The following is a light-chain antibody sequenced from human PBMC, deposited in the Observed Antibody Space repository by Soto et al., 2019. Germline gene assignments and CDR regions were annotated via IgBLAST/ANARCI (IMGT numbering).Light chain of an antibody. J-gene: IGKJ1*01. Sequence: EIVMTQSPATLSVSPGERATLSCRASQSVSSNLAWYQQKPGQAPRLLIYGASTRATGIPARFSGSGSGTAFPLTISSLQSEDLAVYYCQQYNNWPWTFGQGTKVEIK. CDR1: QSVSSN. CDR2: GAS. V-gene: IGKV3-15*01. CDR3: QQYNNWPWT.